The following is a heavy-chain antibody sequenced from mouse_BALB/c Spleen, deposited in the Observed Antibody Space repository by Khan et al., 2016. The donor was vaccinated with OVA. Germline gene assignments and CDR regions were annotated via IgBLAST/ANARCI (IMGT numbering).Heavy chain of an antibody. J-gene: IGHJ3*01. CDR1: GFTFSNYA. V-gene: IGHV5-6-5*01. CDR3: ARDYWFAY. Sequence: EVELVESGGGLVKPGGSLKLSCAASGFTFSNYAMSWVRQSPEKRLVWVASISSGDSTYYPDSVKGRFTISRDNARNILYLQMSSLRSEDTAMYYGARDYWFAYWGQGTLVTVSA. CDR2: ISSGDST.